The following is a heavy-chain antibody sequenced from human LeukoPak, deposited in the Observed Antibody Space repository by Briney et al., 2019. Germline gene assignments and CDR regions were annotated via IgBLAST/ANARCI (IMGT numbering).Heavy chain of an antibody. CDR2: MNPNSGNT. CDR1: GYTFTSNV. Sequence: RRASVKVSCKASGYTFTSNVISWVRQATGQGLEWMGWMNPNSGNTGYAQKFQGRVTMTRNTSISTAYMELSSLRSEDTAVYYCARPYDSSGYYYDDAFDIWGQGTMVTVSS. D-gene: IGHD3-22*01. V-gene: IGHV1-8*02. CDR3: ARPYDSSGYYYDDAFDI. J-gene: IGHJ3*02.